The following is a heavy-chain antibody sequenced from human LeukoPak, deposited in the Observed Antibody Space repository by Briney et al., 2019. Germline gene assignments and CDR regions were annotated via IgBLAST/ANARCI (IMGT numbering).Heavy chain of an antibody. Sequence: SETLSLTCTVSGGSISSYYWSCIRQPPGKGPEWIGLIYDSGSTYYNPSLQSRVTISVDTSKNQLSLKLTSVTAADTAVYYCARAGGYSYSFDPWGQGTLVTVSS. J-gene: IGHJ5*02. CDR1: GGSISSYY. CDR3: ARAGGYSYSFDP. D-gene: IGHD5-18*01. CDR2: IYDSGST. V-gene: IGHV4-59*01.